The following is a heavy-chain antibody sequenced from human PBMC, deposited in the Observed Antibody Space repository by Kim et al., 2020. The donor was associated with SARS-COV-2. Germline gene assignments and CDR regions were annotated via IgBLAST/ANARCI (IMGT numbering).Heavy chain of an antibody. V-gene: IGHV3-64D*09. D-gene: IGHD2-2*01. CDR3: VKGSCSSISCYDDY. J-gene: IGHJ4*02. Sequence: ADSVKGRFTISRDNSKNTLYLQMSSLRAEDTAVYYCVKGSCSSISCYDDYWGQGTLVTVSS.